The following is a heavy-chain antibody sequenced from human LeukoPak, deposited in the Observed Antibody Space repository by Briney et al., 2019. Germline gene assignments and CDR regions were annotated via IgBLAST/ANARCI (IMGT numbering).Heavy chain of an antibody. V-gene: IGHV1-18*01. CDR3: ARVEAGITMVRGVMGYNWFDP. Sequence: ASVKVSCKASGYTFTSYGISWVRQAPGQGLEWMGWISAYNGNTNYAQKLQGRVTMTTDTSTSTAYMELRSLRSDDTAVYYCARVEAGITMVRGVMGYNWFDPWGQGTLVTVSS. CDR2: ISAYNGNT. D-gene: IGHD3-10*01. J-gene: IGHJ5*02. CDR1: GYTFTSYG.